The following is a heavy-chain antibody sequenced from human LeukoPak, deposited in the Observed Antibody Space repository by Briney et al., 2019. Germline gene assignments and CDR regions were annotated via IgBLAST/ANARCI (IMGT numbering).Heavy chain of an antibody. D-gene: IGHD7-27*01. Sequence: GASVKVSCKASGYTFTAYYIHWVRQAPGQGLEWMGWISPNSGGTDYAQKFQGRVTMTRDTSISTAYVELSSLTSDDPAVYYCAIQPWGSGNNWYFDLWGRGTLVTVSS. CDR2: ISPNSGGT. V-gene: IGHV1-2*02. CDR3: AIQPWGSGNNWYFDL. CDR1: GYTFTAYY. J-gene: IGHJ2*01.